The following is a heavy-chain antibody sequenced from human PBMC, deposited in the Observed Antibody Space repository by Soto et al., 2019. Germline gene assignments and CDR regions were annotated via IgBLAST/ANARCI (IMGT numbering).Heavy chain of an antibody. D-gene: IGHD1-1*01. CDR2: ISSDGSST. CDR1: GFTFSGSW. J-gene: IGHJ5*02. V-gene: IGHV3-74*03. CDR3: ATAGTGTFTS. Sequence: EVQLVESGGGLVQPGGSLRLSCAASGFTFSGSWMHWVRQAPGKGLVWVSRISSDGSSTTYADSVKGRFTISRDNDKNMLYHQKTSRRAADAAVYYCATAGTGTFTSWGQGTLATVSS.